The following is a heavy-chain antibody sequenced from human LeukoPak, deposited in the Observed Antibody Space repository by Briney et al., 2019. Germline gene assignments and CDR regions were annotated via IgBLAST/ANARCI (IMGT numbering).Heavy chain of an antibody. CDR1: GFTFDDYA. D-gene: IGHD2-21*02. Sequence: GGSLRLSCAASGFTFDDYAMHWVRQAPGKGLEWVSLISGDGGSTYYADSVKGRFTISRDNSKNSLYLQMNSLRTEDTALYYCAKYTCGGDCFATYYYYYYMDVWGKGTTVTVSS. J-gene: IGHJ6*03. V-gene: IGHV3-43*02. CDR2: ISGDGGST. CDR3: AKYTCGGDCFATYYYYYYMDV.